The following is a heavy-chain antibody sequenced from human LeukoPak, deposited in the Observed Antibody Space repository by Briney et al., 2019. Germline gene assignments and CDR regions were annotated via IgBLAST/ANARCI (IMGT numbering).Heavy chain of an antibody. Sequence: ASVKVSCKASGYTFTSYDINWVRQATGQGLEWMGWMNPNSGNTGYAQKFQGRVTITRNTSISTAYMELSSLKSEDTAVYYCARGDHKYSSLDYWGQGTLVTVSS. V-gene: IGHV1-8*03. CDR1: GYTFTSYD. CDR2: MNPNSGNT. D-gene: IGHD6-6*01. J-gene: IGHJ4*02. CDR3: ARGDHKYSSLDY.